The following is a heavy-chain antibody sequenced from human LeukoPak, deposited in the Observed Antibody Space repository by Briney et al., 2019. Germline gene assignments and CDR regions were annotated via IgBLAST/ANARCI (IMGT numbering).Heavy chain of an antibody. Sequence: PSETLSLTCTVSGGSISSSSYYWGWIRQPPGKGLEWIGYIYHSGSTYYNPSLKSRVTISVDRSKNQFSLKLSSVTAADTAVYYCARGGGYQDYWGQGTLVTVSS. J-gene: IGHJ4*02. CDR3: ARGGGYQDY. CDR1: GGSISSSSYY. D-gene: IGHD3-22*01. V-gene: IGHV4-39*07. CDR2: IYHSGST.